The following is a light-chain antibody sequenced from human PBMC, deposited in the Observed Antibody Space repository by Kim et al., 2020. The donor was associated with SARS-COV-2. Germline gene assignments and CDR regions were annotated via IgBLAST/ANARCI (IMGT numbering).Light chain of an antibody. CDR2: DVA. Sequence: GQSITISCAGTSSDVGGFDSVSWYQPHPGKAPKLLIYDVAKRPSGVSSRFSAFKSGDTASLIISGLQAEDEANYYCSSYTSSSKVIFGGGTQLTVL. CDR1: SSDVGGFDS. V-gene: IGLV2-14*03. J-gene: IGLJ2*01. CDR3: SSYTSSSKVI.